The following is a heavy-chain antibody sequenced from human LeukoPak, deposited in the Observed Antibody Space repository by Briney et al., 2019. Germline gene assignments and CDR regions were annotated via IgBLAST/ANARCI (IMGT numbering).Heavy chain of an antibody. CDR2: IKPDGNEK. D-gene: IGHD6-13*01. CDR1: GFTFSKYW. J-gene: IGHJ5*02. Sequence: SGGSLRLSCAASGFTFSKYWMSWVRQAPGKGLEWVATIKPDGNEKYYVNSVKGRFTISRDNAKNSLYLQMNSLGADDTAVYYCARGRYSNTCGQGTLVSVSS. V-gene: IGHV3-7*04. CDR3: ARGRYSNT.